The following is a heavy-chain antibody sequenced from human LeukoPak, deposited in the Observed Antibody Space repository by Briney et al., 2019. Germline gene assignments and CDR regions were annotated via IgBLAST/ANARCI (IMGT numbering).Heavy chain of an antibody. CDR2: IIPIFGTA. Sequence: SVKVSCKASGGTFSSYAISWVRQAPGQGLEWMGRIIPIFGTANYAQKFQGRVTITTDESTSTAYMELSSLRSEDTAVYYSARESVPPYCGGDCCFDYWGQGTLVTVSS. CDR1: GGTFSSYA. CDR3: ARESVPPYCGGDCCFDY. V-gene: IGHV1-69*05. J-gene: IGHJ4*02. D-gene: IGHD2-21*02.